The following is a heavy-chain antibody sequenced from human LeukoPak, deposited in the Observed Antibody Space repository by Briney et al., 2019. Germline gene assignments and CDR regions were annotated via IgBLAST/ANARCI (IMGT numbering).Heavy chain of an antibody. J-gene: IGHJ4*02. CDR1: GYSFTSFW. D-gene: IGHD2-15*01. Sequence: GESLKISCKGAGYSFTSFWIGWVRQMPGKGLEWMGIIYPGDSDTRYSPSFQGQVTFSADKSISTAYLQWSSLKASDTAMYYCARHVTPLRRYCSGGFNHYPAFVSWARRPLATVSS. CDR2: IYPGDSDT. CDR3: ARHVTPLRRYCSGGFNHYPAFVS. V-gene: IGHV5-51*01.